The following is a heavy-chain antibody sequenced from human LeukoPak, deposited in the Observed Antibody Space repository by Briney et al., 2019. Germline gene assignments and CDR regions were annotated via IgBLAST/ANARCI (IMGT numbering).Heavy chain of an antibody. Sequence: GGSLRPSCAASVFTFSRSAVHWVRQSSGKGLEWVGHIDKKDNLYATAYAESVKGRFTISRDDSKDTAFLPMLWLTSEDPSLYYSTRDRGTYNWFDPWGQGTLVTVSS. CDR3: TRDRGTYNWFDP. D-gene: IGHD2-15*01. V-gene: IGHV3-73*01. CDR2: IDKKDNLYAT. J-gene: IGHJ5*02. CDR1: VFTFSRSA.